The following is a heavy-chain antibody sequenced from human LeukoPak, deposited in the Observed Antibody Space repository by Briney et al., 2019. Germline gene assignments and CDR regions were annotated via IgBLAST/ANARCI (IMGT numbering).Heavy chain of an antibody. CDR1: GDSMKSY. J-gene: IGHJ6*03. CDR2: IYHSGST. CDR3: ARAQSYYYYYMDV. Sequence: SETLSLTCTVSGDSMKSYWGWIRQPPGKGLEWIGSIYHSGSTYYNPSLKSRVTISVDTSKNQFSLKLSSVTAADTAVYYCARAQSYYYYYMDVWGKGTTVTVSS. V-gene: IGHV4-38-2*02.